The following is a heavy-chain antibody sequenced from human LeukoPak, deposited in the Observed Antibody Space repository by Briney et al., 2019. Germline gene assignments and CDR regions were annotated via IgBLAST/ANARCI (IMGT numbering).Heavy chain of an antibody. CDR3: ARENTAMGTRFSYYFDY. Sequence: GGSLRLSCAASGFTFSSYGMHWVRQAPGKGLEWVAVIWYDGSNKYYADSVKGRFTISRDNSKNTLYLQMNSLRAEDTAVYYCARENTAMGTRFSYYFDYWGQGTLVTVSS. CDR2: IWYDGSNK. V-gene: IGHV3-33*01. D-gene: IGHD5-18*01. CDR1: GFTFSSYG. J-gene: IGHJ4*02.